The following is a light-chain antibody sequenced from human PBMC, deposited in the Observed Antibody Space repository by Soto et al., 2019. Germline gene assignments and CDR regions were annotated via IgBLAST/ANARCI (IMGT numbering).Light chain of an antibody. J-gene: IGKJ2*01. CDR1: QSVSSSY. V-gene: IGKV3-20*01. Sequence: EIVLTQSPGTLFLSPGERATLSCRASQSVSSSYLAGYQQKPGQAPRLLIYGASSRATGIPDRFSGSGSGTDFTLTISRLEPEDFAVYYCQQYGSSPMYTFGQGTKLEIK. CDR2: GAS. CDR3: QQYGSSPMYT.